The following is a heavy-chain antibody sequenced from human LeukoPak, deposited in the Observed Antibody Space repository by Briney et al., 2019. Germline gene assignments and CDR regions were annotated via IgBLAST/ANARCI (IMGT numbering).Heavy chain of an antibody. D-gene: IGHD3-9*01. CDR3: ARGGYDILTGFAY. V-gene: IGHV3-64*02. CDR2: TSSNGGST. CDR1: GFTFSSYA. Sequence: GGSLRLSCAASGFTFSSYAMHWVRQAPGKGLEYVSATSSNGGSTYYADSVKGRFTISRDNSKNTLYLQMGSLRTEDMAVYYCARGGYDILTGFAYWGQGTLVTVSS. J-gene: IGHJ4*02.